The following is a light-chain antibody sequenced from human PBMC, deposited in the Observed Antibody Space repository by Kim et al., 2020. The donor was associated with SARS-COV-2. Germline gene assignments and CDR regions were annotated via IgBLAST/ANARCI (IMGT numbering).Light chain of an antibody. CDR2: LAS. Sequence: AALSATVGDRGSMTCRVSQSISGWLAWQQQKPGKAPKLLIYLASTVERGVPSRFSGSGSGTELTLTINNLQPDDFAKYYCQHLGTFGLGTKVDIK. J-gene: IGKJ1*01. CDR3: QHLGT. CDR1: QSISGW. V-gene: IGKV1-5*01.